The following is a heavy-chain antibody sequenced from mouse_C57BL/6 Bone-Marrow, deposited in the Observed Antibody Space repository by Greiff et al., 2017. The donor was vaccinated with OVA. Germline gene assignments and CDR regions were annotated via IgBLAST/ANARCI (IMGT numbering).Heavy chain of an antibody. J-gene: IGHJ2*01. CDR1: GYTFTDYN. D-gene: IGHD1-1*01. CDR2: INPNNGGT. V-gene: IGHV1-18*01. Sequence: VQLQQSGPELVKPGASVKIPCKASGYTFTDYNMDWVKQSHGKSLEWIGDINPNNGGTIYNQKFKGKATLTVDKSSSTAYMELRSLTSEDTAVYYCARSRLITTVVATKHFDYWGQGTTLTVSS. CDR3: ARSRLITTVVATKHFDY.